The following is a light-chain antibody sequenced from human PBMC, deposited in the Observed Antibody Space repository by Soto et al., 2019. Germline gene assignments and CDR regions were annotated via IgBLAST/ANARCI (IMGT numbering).Light chain of an antibody. V-gene: IGLV2-14*01. CDR3: SSYTSSSTYV. Sequence: QSVLTQPASVSGSPGQSITISCTGTSSDVGVYNHVSWYQHHPGKAPQLMIYEVTNRPSGVSHRFSGSKSGNTASLTTSGLQAEDEAHYYCSSYTSSSTYVFGTGTKVTVL. CDR1: SSDVGVYNH. CDR2: EVT. J-gene: IGLJ1*01.